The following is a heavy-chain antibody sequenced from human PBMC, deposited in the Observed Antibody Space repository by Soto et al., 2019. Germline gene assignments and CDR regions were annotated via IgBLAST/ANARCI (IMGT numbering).Heavy chain of an antibody. D-gene: IGHD6-13*01. V-gene: IGHV3-9*01. CDR3: AKDSSSWHSYYYYGMDV. J-gene: IGHJ6*02. CDR2: ISWNSGSI. CDR1: GFTFDDYA. Sequence: GGSLRLSCAASGFTFDDYAMHWVRQAPGKGLEWVSGISWNSGSIGYADSVKGRFTISRDNAKNSLYLQMNSLRAEDTALYYCAKDSSSWHSYYYYGMDVWGQGTTVTVSS.